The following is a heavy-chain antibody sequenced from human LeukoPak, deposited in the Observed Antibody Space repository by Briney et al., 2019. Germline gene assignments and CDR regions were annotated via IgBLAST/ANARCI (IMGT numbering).Heavy chain of an antibody. J-gene: IGHJ4*02. CDR1: GYTFTNYG. CDR2: ICVHNGDT. V-gene: IGHV1-18*01. D-gene: IGHD3-22*01. CDR3: AKDSRTRFTMIVAIDY. Sequence: ASVKVSCKASGYTFTNYGISWVRQAPGQGLEWMGWICVHNGDTNYAQKFQGRVTMTTDTSTSTAYMELRSLRSDDTAVYYCAKDSRTRFTMIVAIDYWGQGTLVTVSS.